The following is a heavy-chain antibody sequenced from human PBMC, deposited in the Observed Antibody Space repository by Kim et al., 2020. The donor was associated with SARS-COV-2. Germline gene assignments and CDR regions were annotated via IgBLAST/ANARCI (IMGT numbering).Heavy chain of an antibody. CDR1: GGSISSSSYY. CDR3: SRLFRVTYYFDY. V-gene: IGHV4-39*01. Sequence: SETLSLTCTVSGGSISSSSYYWAWIRQPPGKGLEWIGNIYYTGNTYYNPSLKSRVTISVDTSKNQFSLNLSSVTAADTTFYYCSRLFRVTYYFDYLGQGT. CDR2: IYYTGNT. J-gene: IGHJ4*02. D-gene: IGHD2-21*02.